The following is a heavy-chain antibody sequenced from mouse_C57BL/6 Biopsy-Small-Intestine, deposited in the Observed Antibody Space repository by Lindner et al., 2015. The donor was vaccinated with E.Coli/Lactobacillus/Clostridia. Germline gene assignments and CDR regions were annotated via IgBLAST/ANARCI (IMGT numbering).Heavy chain of an antibody. J-gene: IGHJ3*01. D-gene: IGHD3-3*01. CDR2: IYPGDGDT. CDR3: ARRGTGFAY. Sequence: VQLQESGPELVKPGASVKISCKASSYAFSSSWMNWVKQRPGKGLEWIGRIYPGDGDTNYNGKFKGKATLTADKSSSTAYMQLSSLTSEDSAVYFCARRGTGFAYWGQGTLVTVSA. V-gene: IGHV1-82*01. CDR1: SYAFSSSW.